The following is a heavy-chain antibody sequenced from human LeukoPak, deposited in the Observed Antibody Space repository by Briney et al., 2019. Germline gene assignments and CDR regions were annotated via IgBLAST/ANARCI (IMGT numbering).Heavy chain of an antibody. CDR1: GGSISSYY. J-gene: IGHJ4*02. Sequence: SETLSLTCTVSGGSISSYYWSWIRQPPGKGLEWIGYIYYSGSTNYNPSLKSRVTISVDTPKNQFSLKLSSVTAADAAVYYCARSDYGDYVPLDYWGQGTLVTVSS. CDR2: IYYSGST. CDR3: ARSDYGDYVPLDY. V-gene: IGHV4-59*01. D-gene: IGHD4-17*01.